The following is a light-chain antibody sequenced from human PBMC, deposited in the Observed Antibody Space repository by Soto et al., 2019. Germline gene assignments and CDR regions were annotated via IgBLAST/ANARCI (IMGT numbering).Light chain of an antibody. CDR1: QDISHC. CDR2: SAT. CDR3: LQGHTFPLT. Sequence: DIKMTQSPSSVSASVGDRVTITCRASQDISHCLAWHQQKPGEAPKLLIYSATTLHSGVPSRFSGSGSGTDFTLTINSLQPEDFATYFCLQGHTFPLTFGGGTKVEIK. V-gene: IGKV1-12*01. J-gene: IGKJ4*01.